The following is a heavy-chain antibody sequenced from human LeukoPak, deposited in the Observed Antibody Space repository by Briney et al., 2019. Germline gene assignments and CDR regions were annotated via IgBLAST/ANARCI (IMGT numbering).Heavy chain of an antibody. J-gene: IGHJ4*02. CDR1: GFTVSNNY. V-gene: IGHV3-66*04. D-gene: IGHD6-13*01. CDR2: IYSGGST. CDR3: AKQSYSNSWNNFDY. Sequence: GGSLRLSCAASGFTVSNNYMRWVRQAPGKGLEWVSLIYSGGSTYYADSVRGRLTISRDNSKNTLYLQMNSLRAEDTAVYYCAKQSYSNSWNNFDYWGQGTLVTVSS.